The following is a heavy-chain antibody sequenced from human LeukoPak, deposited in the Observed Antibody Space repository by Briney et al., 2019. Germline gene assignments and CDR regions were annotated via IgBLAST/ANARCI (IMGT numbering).Heavy chain of an antibody. CDR3: ARRDPGMAIDFDY. J-gene: IGHJ4*02. D-gene: IGHD5-24*01. CDR1: GFTFRSYG. Sequence: GGSLRLSCAASGFTFRSYGMHWVRQAPGKGLEWVAVIWYDGSNKYYADSVKGRFTISRDNSKNTLYLQMNSLRAEDTAVYYCARRDPGMAIDFDYWGQGTLVTVSS. CDR2: IWYDGSNK. V-gene: IGHV3-33*01.